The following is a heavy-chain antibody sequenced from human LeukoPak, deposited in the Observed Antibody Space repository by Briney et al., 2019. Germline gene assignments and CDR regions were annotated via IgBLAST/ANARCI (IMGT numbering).Heavy chain of an antibody. CDR3: ARKGLTTDFDY. CDR1: GYTFTSYG. D-gene: IGHD4-17*01. CDR2: ISVYNGNI. Sequence: ASVKVSCKASGYTFTSYGISWVRQAPGQGLEGMGWISVYNGNINYAQKFQGRVTMTTDTSTSTAYMELRSLRSDDTAVYCCARKGLTTDFDYWGQGTLVTVSS. V-gene: IGHV1-18*01. J-gene: IGHJ4*02.